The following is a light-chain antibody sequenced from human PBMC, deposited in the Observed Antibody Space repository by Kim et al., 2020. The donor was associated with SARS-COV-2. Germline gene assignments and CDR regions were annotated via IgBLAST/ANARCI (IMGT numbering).Light chain of an antibody. CDR2: GKN. CDR3: NSRDSSGNDWV. J-gene: IGLJ3*02. Sequence: SSELTQDPAVSVALGQTVRMTCQGDSLRSYYASWYQQKPGQAPVLVIYGKNSRPSGIPDRFSGSSSGNTASLTITGAQAEDEADYYCNSRDSSGNDWVFGGGTQLTVL. CDR1: SLRSYY. V-gene: IGLV3-19*01.